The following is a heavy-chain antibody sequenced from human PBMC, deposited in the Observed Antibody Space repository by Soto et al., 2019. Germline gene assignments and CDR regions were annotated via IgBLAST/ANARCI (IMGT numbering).Heavy chain of an antibody. D-gene: IGHD7-27*01. V-gene: IGHV3-74*01. CDR2: INSDGSST. CDR1: GFTFSSYW. Sequence: EVQLVESGGGLVQPGGSLRLSCAASGFTFSSYWMHWVRQAPGKGLVWVSSINSDGSSTSYADSVKGRFTISRDNAKNTLYLQMNSLRAEDTAVYYCASSLLTPFDYWGQGTLVTVSS. J-gene: IGHJ4*02. CDR3: ASSLLTPFDY.